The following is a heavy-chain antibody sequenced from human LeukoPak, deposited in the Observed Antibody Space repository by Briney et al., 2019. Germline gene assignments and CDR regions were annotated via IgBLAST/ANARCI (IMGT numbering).Heavy chain of an antibody. J-gene: IGHJ6*02. V-gene: IGHV4-34*01. CDR1: GGSFSGYY. CDR3: ARGLLPVYYDILTGYYRDGYGMDV. CDR2: INHSGST. Sequence: PSETLSLTCAVYGGSFSGYYWSWIRQPPGKGLEWIGEINHSGSTNYNPSLKSRVTISVDTSKNQFSLKLSSVTAADTAVYYCARGLLPVYYDILTGYYRDGYGMDVWGQGTTVTVSS. D-gene: IGHD3-9*01.